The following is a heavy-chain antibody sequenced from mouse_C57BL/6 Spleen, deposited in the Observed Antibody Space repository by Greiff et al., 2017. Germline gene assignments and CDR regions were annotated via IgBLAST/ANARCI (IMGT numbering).Heavy chain of an antibody. CDR2: IDPSDSYT. D-gene: IGHD1-1*01. CDR1: GYTFTSYW. CDR3: ARIPSCVTAVVATSGG. V-gene: IGHV1-59*01. J-gene: IGHJ2*01. Sequence: QVQLQQPGAELVRPGTSVKLSCKASGYTFTSYWMHWVKQRPGQGLEWIGVIDPSDSYTNYNQKFKGKATLTVDTTSSTAYMQLSSLTSEDSAVYYGARIPSCVTAVVATSGGWGKGTTLTV.